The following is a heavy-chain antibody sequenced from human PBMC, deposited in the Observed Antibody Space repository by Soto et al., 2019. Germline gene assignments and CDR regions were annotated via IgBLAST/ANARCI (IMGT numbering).Heavy chain of an antibody. CDR3: AKMLTMVRGVTRLRDFDF. V-gene: IGHV3-23*01. CDR1: GFTFSSYA. CDR2: ISGPGATI. J-gene: IGHJ4*02. D-gene: IGHD3-10*01. Sequence: EVQLLEAGGNLIQPGGSLRLSCAASGFTFSSYAMSWVRQAPGQGLEWLSAISGPGATIYYADSVKGRFTISRDNSKNTLYLQMNSLTAEDTAVYYCAKMLTMVRGVTRLRDFDFWGQGTLVTVSS.